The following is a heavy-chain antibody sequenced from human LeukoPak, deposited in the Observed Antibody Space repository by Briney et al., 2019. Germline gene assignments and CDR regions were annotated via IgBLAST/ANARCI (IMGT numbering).Heavy chain of an antibody. CDR3: WGDGWKKPFDY. J-gene: IGHJ4*02. CDR1: GYTFTSYY. Sequence: GASVKVSCKASGYTFTSYYMHWVRQAPGQGLEWMGGIIPIFGTANYAQKFQGRVTITADESTSTAYMELSSLRSEDTAVYYCWGDGWKKPFDYWGQGTLVTVSS. D-gene: IGHD2-21*01. V-gene: IGHV1-69*13. CDR2: IIPIFGTA.